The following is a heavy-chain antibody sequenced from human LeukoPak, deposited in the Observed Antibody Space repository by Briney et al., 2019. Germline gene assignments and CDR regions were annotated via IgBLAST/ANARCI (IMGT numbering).Heavy chain of an antibody. V-gene: IGHV5-51*01. CDR2: IYPGDSDT. J-gene: IGHJ4*02. Sequence: GESLKISCKGSGYSFTSYWIGWVRQMPGKGLEWMGIIYPGDSDTRYSPSFQGQVTISADKSISTAYLQWSSLKASDTAMYHCARPAAYGDYSPHFDYWGQGTLVTVSS. CDR1: GYSFTSYW. D-gene: IGHD4-17*01. CDR3: ARPAAYGDYSPHFDY.